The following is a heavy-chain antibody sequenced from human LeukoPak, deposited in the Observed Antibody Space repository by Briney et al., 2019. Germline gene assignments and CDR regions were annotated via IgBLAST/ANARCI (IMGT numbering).Heavy chain of an antibody. CDR2: INPNSGGT. V-gene: IGHV1-2*02. Sequence: ASVKVSCQASGYTFTGYYMHWVRQAPGQGLEWMGWINPNSGGTNYAQKFQGRVTMTRDTSISTAYMDLSRLRSDDTAVYYCARGSIVGATFDYFDYWGQGTLVTVSS. D-gene: IGHD1-26*01. J-gene: IGHJ4*02. CDR1: GYTFTGYY. CDR3: ARGSIVGATFDYFDY.